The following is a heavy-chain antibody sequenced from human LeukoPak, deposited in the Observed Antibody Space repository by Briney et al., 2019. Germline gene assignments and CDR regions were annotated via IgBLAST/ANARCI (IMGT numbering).Heavy chain of an antibody. J-gene: IGHJ6*02. CDR2: INPDGNKK. D-gene: IGHD4-23*01. CDR1: GLTFSSSW. CDR3: ARAGRPPTVVSHYYYYGMDV. Sequence: GGSLRLSCAVSGLTFSSSWMDWVRQAPGKGLEWVASINPDGNKKYSADSVKGRFTISRDNSKNTLYLQMNSLRAEDTAVYYCARAGRPPTVVSHYYYYGMDVWGQGTTVTVSS. V-gene: IGHV3-7*01.